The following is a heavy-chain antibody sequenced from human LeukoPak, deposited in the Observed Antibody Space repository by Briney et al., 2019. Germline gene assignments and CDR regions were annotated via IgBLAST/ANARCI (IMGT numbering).Heavy chain of an antibody. CDR1: GFTFSSYA. CDR2: ISYDGSNK. J-gene: IGHJ4*02. V-gene: IGHV3-30-3*01. Sequence: GGSLRLSCAASGFTFSSYAMHWVRQAPGKGLEWVAVISYDGSNKYYADSVKGRFTISRDNSKNTLCLQMNSLRAEDTAVYYCARLHFSSSYYFDYWGQGTLVTVSS. D-gene: IGHD6-13*01. CDR3: ARLHFSSSYYFDY.